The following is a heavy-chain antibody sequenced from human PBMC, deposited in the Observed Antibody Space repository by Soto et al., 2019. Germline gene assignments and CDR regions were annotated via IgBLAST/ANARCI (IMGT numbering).Heavy chain of an antibody. D-gene: IGHD3-3*01. J-gene: IGHJ6*03. CDR3: ARVPPYDFWCGYYIFYYMDV. CDR1: GYTFTSYD. Sequence: ASVKVSCKASGYTFTSYDINWVRQATGQGLEWMGWMNPNSGNTGYAQKFQGRVTMTRNTSISTAYMELSSLRSEDTAVYYCARVPPYDFWCGYYIFYYMDVWGKGTTVPVSS. CDR2: MNPNSGNT. V-gene: IGHV1-8*01.